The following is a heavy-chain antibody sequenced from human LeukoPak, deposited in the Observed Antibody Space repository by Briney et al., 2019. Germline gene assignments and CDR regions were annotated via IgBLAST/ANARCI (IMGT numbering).Heavy chain of an antibody. V-gene: IGHV3-48*03. CDR1: GFTFSSYE. D-gene: IGHD4-23*01. J-gene: IGHJ4*02. CDR2: ISSSGSTI. Sequence: PGGPLRLSCAASGFTFSSYEMNWFRQSPGKGLKGVSYISSSGSTIYYAASVKGRFTISRDNAKNSLYLQMNSLRAEDTAVYYCARDMTLAWYGGLDYWGQGTLVTVSS. CDR3: ARDMTLAWYGGLDY.